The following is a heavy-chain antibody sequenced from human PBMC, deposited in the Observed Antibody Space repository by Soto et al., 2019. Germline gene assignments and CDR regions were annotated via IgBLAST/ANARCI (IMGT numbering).Heavy chain of an antibody. D-gene: IGHD4-17*01. CDR1: GFSLSTSGVS. J-gene: IGHJ4*02. V-gene: IGHV2-5*02. CDR3: AHSSSRWPLGY. Sequence: QITLKESGPALVKHTQTLTLTCTFSGFSLSTSGVSVVWIRQPPGKALEWLALIYWDDDKRYSPSLKNRLTITQDTSKNQVVLTMTNMDHVDTATYFCAHSSSRWPLGYWGQGTLVTVSS. CDR2: IYWDDDK.